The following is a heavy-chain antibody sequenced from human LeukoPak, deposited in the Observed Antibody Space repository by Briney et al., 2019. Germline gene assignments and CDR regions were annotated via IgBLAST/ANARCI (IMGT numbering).Heavy chain of an antibody. Sequence: GGSLRLSCAGSGLTFSNHQMNWVRRAPGKGLEWVAKIKQDGGEKHYVDSVKGRFTISRDDAKNSLYLQMNSLRVEDTAMYYCARWNYDSGSWVLDYWGQGTLVTVSS. V-gene: IGHV3-7*05. CDR3: ARWNYDSGSWVLDY. J-gene: IGHJ4*02. CDR1: GLTFSNHQ. D-gene: IGHD3-10*01. CDR2: IKQDGGEK.